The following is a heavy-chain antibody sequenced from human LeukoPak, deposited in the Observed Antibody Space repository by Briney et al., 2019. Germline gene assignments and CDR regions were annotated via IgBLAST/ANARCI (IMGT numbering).Heavy chain of an antibody. Sequence: ASVKVSCTASGYTFTGYYMHWVRQAPGQGLEWMGWINPNSGGTNYAQKFQGRVTMTRDTSISTAYMELSRLRSDDTAVYYCARDRNGVESIAVAGGYYFDYWGQGTLVTVSS. D-gene: IGHD6-19*01. J-gene: IGHJ4*02. V-gene: IGHV1-2*02. CDR2: INPNSGGT. CDR1: GYTFTGYY. CDR3: ARDRNGVESIAVAGGYYFDY.